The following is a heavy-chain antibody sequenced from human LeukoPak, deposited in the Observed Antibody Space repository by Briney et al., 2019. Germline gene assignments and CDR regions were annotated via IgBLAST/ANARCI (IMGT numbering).Heavy chain of an antibody. Sequence: GGSLRLSCAASGFTFSSYAMHWVRQAPGKGLEWVAVISYDGSNKYYADSVKGRFTISRDNSKNTLYLQMNSLRAEDTAVYCCARGAAAAGNYYFDYWGQGTLVTVSS. J-gene: IGHJ4*02. CDR1: GFTFSSYA. V-gene: IGHV3-30-3*01. CDR2: ISYDGSNK. D-gene: IGHD6-13*01. CDR3: ARGAAAAGNYYFDY.